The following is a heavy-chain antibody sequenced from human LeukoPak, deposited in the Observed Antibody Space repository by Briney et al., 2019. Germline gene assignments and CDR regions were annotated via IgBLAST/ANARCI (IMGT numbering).Heavy chain of an antibody. J-gene: IGHJ4*02. CDR3: ARESSSGYSGYDPVAFDY. CDR2: ISSSSSYI. D-gene: IGHD5-12*01. Sequence: GRSLRLSCAASGFTFSSYSMNWVRQAPGKGLEWVSSISSSSSYIYYADSVKGRFTISRDNAKNSLYLQMNSLRAEDTAVYYCARESSSGYSGYDPVAFDYWGQGTLVTVSS. V-gene: IGHV3-21*01. CDR1: GFTFSSYS.